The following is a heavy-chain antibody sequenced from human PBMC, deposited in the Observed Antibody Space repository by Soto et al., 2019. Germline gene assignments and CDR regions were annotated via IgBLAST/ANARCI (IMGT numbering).Heavy chain of an antibody. V-gene: IGHV4-39*01. J-gene: IGHJ4*02. Sequence: SETLSLTCSVSDDSINSDKYYWGWIRQPPGKGLEWIGSIYYRGNAYYNQSLQTRVTISLDKSRSQFSMKLNSVTAADSAVFFCARLEGLATISYYFDFWGPGALVTVSS. CDR2: IYYRGNA. CDR1: DDSINSDKYY. D-gene: IGHD3-9*01. CDR3: ARLEGLATISYYFDF.